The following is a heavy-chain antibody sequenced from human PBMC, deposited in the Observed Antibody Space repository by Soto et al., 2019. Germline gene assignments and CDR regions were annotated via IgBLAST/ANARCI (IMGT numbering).Heavy chain of an antibody. CDR1: VGTTRSYN. J-gene: IGHJ6*02. CDR2: MYDTWST. CDR3: VRQGIGNLHGLVDV. V-gene: IGHV4-59*08. Sequence: QVQVQESGPGLVNPSETLSLSCTASVGTTRSYNWGWIRQPPGKGLEWIGYMYDTWSTSYNPSLTRGVPISVDTYKKQFSLKINSVTAADTAVYYCVRQGIGNLHGLVDVWGQGTTVTVSS. D-gene: IGHD1-1*01.